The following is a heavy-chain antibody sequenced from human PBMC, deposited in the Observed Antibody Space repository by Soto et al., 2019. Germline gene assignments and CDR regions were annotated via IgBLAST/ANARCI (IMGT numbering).Heavy chain of an antibody. D-gene: IGHD7-27*01. CDR1: GFTFSSYT. CDR3: AKGWGEY. CDR2: ISSSGGST. V-gene: IGHV3-23*01. Sequence: EVQLLESGGGLVQPGGSLRLSCAASGFTFSSYTMSWVRQGPGKGLEWVSGISSSGGSTVYADSVKGRFTISRDNFKNTLYLQMSSLRAKDTAVYYCAKGWGEYWGQGTLVTVSS. J-gene: IGHJ4*02.